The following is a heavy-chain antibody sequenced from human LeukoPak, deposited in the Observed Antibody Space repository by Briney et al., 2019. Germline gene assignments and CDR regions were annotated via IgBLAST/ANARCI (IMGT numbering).Heavy chain of an antibody. CDR2: IYSDNT. CDR1: GFTVSSNS. V-gene: IGHV3-53*01. Sequence: PGGSLRLSCTVSGFTVSSNSMSWVRQAPGKGLEWVSFIYSDNTHYSDSVKGRFTISRDNSKNTLYLQMNSLRAEDTAVYYCARETLTTVVTQDYYYYMDVWGKGTTVTVSS. J-gene: IGHJ6*03. CDR3: ARETLTTVVTQDYYYYMDV. D-gene: IGHD4-23*01.